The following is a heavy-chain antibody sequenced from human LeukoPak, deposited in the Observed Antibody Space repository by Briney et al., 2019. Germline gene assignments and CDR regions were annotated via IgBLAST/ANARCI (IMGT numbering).Heavy chain of an antibody. J-gene: IGHJ4*02. CDR2: ISGSGGST. CDR3: TTSTVTTLGLEN. Sequence: GGSLRLSCAASGFTFSSYAMSWVRQAPGKGLEWVSAISGSGGSTYYADSVKGRFTISRDNSKNTLYLKMNSLKTEDTAVYYCTTSTVTTLGLENWGQGTLVTVSS. CDR1: GFTFSSYA. D-gene: IGHD4-17*01. V-gene: IGHV3-23*01.